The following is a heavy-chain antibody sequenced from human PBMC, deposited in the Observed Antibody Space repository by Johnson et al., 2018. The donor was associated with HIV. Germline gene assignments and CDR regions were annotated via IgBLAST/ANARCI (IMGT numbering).Heavy chain of an antibody. CDR1: GFTFSNYG. D-gene: IGHD1-26*01. J-gene: IGHJ3*02. CDR3: ARVRAGRENAVDI. V-gene: IGHV3-30*02. CDR2: IRYDESNE. Sequence: QVQLVESGGGVVQPGGSLRLSCAASGFTFSNYGMYWVRQAPGKGLEWVAFIRYDESNEYYADSVKGRFTISRDNSKNTLSLQMNSPRVGDTAIYYCARVRAGRENAVDIWGQGTMVTVSS.